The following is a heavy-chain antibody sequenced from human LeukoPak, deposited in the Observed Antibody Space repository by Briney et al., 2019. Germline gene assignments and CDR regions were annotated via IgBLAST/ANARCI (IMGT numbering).Heavy chain of an antibody. CDR2: ISYDGSNK. D-gene: IGHD1-26*01. CDR3: ARVGGSYVGPLDY. V-gene: IGHV3-30-3*01. CDR1: GFTFSSYA. J-gene: IGHJ4*02. Sequence: PGGSLRLSCAASGFTFSSYAMHWVRQAPGKGLEWVAVISYDGSNKYYADSVKGRFTISRDNSKNTLYLQMNSLRAGDTAVYYCARVGGSYVGPLDYWGQGTLVTVSS.